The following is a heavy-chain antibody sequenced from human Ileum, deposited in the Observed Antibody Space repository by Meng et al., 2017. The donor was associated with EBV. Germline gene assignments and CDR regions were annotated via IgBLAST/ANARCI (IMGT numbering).Heavy chain of an antibody. J-gene: IGHJ4*02. CDR3: AKGGQWDPLDS. D-gene: IGHD1-26*01. Sequence: GHLEESGPGMGKPWGTLSLTCDVFGVSISGNYWSWIRQSPVKGLEWIGFFYEGTTNYNPSLKSRVTIAAGPANNQISLRLSSVTSADTAVYYCAKGGQWDPLDSWGRGILVTVSS. CDR1: GVSISGNY. V-gene: IGHV4-59*01. CDR2: FYEGTT.